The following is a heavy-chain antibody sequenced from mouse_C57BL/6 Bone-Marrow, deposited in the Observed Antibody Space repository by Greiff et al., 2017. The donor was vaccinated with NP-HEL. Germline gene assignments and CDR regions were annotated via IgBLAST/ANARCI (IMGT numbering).Heavy chain of an antibody. Sequence: QVQLQQPGAELVRPGSSVKLSCKASGYTFTSYWMDWVKQRPGHGLEWIGNIYPSDSETHYNQKFKDKATLTVDKSSSTAYMQLSSLTSEDSAVYYCAREGSGVMWLADGGKGTLVTVYA. V-gene: IGHV1-61*01. CDR1: GYTFTSYW. CDR2: IYPSDSET. CDR3: AREGSGVMWLAD. D-gene: IGHD1-3*01. J-gene: IGHJ3*01.